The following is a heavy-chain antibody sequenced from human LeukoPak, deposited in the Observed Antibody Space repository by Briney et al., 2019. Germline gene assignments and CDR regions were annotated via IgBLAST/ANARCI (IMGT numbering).Heavy chain of an antibody. V-gene: IGHV3-48*03. D-gene: IGHD6-13*01. J-gene: IGHJ4*02. CDR2: ISKSGVTI. Sequence: GGSLRLSCAASGFTFSSYAMNWVRQAPGKGLEWVAYISKSGVTIYHADSVKGRFTISRDSAKNSLYLQMDSLRAEDTAVYYCASATAALGYWGQGTLVTVSS. CDR1: GFTFSSYA. CDR3: ASATAALGY.